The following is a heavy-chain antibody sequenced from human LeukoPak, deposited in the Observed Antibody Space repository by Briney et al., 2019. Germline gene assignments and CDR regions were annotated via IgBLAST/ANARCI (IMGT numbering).Heavy chain of an antibody. CDR1: GYTLTELS. Sequence: ASVKVSCKVSGYTLTELSMHWVRQAPGKGLEWMGCFDPEDGETIYAQKFQGRVTMTEDTSTDTAYMELSSLRSEDTAVYYCATDYCSSTSCYDDFDYWGQGTLVTVSS. J-gene: IGHJ4*02. V-gene: IGHV1-24*01. CDR3: ATDYCSSTSCYDDFDY. D-gene: IGHD2-2*01. CDR2: FDPEDGET.